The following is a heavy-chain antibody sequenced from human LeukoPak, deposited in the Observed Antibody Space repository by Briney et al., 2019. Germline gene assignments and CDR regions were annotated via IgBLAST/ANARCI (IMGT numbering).Heavy chain of an antibody. J-gene: IGHJ6*03. Sequence: ASVKVSCKASGYTFTSYDINGVRQATGRELEWMGWMNPNSGNTGYAQKFRGRVTMTTNTSISTAYMELSSLRSEDTAVYYCARVKVDTFLTAYYYNYMDVWGKGTTVTVSS. CDR2: MNPNSGNT. V-gene: IGHV1-8*01. D-gene: IGHD5-18*01. CDR3: ARVKVDTFLTAYYYNYMDV. CDR1: GYTFTSYD.